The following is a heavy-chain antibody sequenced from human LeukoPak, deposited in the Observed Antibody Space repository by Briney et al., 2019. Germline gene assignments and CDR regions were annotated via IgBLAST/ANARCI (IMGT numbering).Heavy chain of an antibody. D-gene: IGHD5-18*01. J-gene: IGHJ6*02. CDR3: ARDGGYSYGYYYYGMDV. CDR2: IYYSGST. V-gene: IGHV4-59*01. CDR1: GGSISSYY. Sequence: PSETLSLTCTVSGGSISSYYWSWIRQPPGKGLEWFGYIYYSGSTNYNPSLKSRVTISVDTSKNQFSLKLSSVTAADTAVYYCARDGGYSYGYYYYGMDVWGQGTTVTVSS.